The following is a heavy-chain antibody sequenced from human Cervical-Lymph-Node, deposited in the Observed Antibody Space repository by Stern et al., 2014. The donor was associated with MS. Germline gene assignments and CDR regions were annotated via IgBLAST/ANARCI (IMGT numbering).Heavy chain of an antibody. CDR3: ARDLVDGRIGGPGSFDY. Sequence: QVQLVESGAEVKKPGASVKVSCKASGYTFTSDYMHLVRQAPGQGLEWMGIINPSDVSTGYAQNVQGRVTLTRDTSTSTVSMELTSLRSEDTAVYYCARDLVDGRIGGPGSFDYWGQGTLVTVSS. V-gene: IGHV1-46*03. J-gene: IGHJ4*02. CDR2: INPSDVST. D-gene: IGHD3-10*01. CDR1: GYTFTSDY.